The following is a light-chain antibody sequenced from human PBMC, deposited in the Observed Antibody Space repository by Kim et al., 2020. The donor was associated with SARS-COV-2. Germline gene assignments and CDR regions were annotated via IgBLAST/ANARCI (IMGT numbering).Light chain of an antibody. CDR2: EVS. CDR1: SSDVGGYKS. CDR3: SSYAGSNTVV. V-gene: IGLV2-8*01. J-gene: IGLJ2*01. Sequence: GQSVTISCTGTSSDVGGYKSLSWYQQHPGKAPKLMIYEVSKRPSGVPDRFYGSKSGNTASLTVSGLQAEDEADYYCSSYAGSNTVVFGGGTQLTVL.